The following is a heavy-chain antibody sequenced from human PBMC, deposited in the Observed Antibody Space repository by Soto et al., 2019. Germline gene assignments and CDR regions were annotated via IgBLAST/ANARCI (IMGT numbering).Heavy chain of an antibody. CDR3: ARRLDSSSWYDAFDI. J-gene: IGHJ3*02. D-gene: IGHD6-13*01. CDR1: GYTFTSYG. CDR2: ISAYNGNT. Sequence: GASVNVSCKASGYTFTSYGISWVRQAPGQGLEWMGWISAYNGNTNYAQKLQGRVTMTTDTSTSTAYMELRSLRSDDTAVYYCARRLDSSSWYDAFDIWGRGAMVTVSS. V-gene: IGHV1-18*01.